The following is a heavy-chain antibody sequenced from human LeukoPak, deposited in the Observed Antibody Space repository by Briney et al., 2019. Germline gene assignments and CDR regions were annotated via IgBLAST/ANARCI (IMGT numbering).Heavy chain of an antibody. CDR2: INPNSGGT. J-gene: IGHJ3*02. CDR1: GYTFTGYY. D-gene: IGHD3-22*01. V-gene: IGHV1-2*02. CDR3: ASGFMGYDRSGYYDDAFDI. Sequence: ASVKVPCKASGYTFTGYYMHWVRQAPGQGLEWMGWINPNSGGTNYAQKFQGRVAMTRDTSISTAYMELSRLRSDDTAVYYCASGFMGYDRSGYYDDAFDIWGQGTMVTVSS.